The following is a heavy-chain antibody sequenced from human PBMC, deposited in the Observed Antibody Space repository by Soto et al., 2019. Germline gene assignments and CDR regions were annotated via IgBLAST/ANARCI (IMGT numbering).Heavy chain of an antibody. CDR3: ARVKVGVTGWRHFDH. CDR2: LGHSRTYI. Sequence: PGRSMRLSCAVPRFTPSSKTIAWVRQAPGEGLEWVSSLGHSRTYIYYADSRKGRFIVSRDNENSSLFLQMDSLRVEDTAVYYCARVKVGVTGWRHFDHWGQGALVTGSS. CDR1: RFTPSSKT. J-gene: IGHJ4*02. V-gene: IGHV3-21*01. D-gene: IGHD1-26*01.